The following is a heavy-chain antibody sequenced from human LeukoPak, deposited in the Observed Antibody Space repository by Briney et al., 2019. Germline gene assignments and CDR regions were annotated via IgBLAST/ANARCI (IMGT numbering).Heavy chain of an antibody. CDR3: ARESGRVGATTD. CDR2: IYTSGST. CDR1: GGSISSGSYY. J-gene: IGHJ4*02. D-gene: IGHD1-26*01. Sequence: SETLSLTCTVSGGSISSGSYYWSWIRQPAGKGLEWIGRIYTSGSTNYNPSLKSRVTISVDTSKNQFSLKLSSVTAADTAVYYCARESGRVGATTDWGQGTLVTVSS. V-gene: IGHV4-61*02.